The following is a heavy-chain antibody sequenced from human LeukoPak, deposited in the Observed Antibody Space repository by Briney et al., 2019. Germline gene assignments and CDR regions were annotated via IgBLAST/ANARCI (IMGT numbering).Heavy chain of an antibody. Sequence: QSGGSLRLSCAASGFTFSSYAMSWVRQAPGKGLEWVSAISGSGGSTYYADSVKGRFTISRDNSKNTLYLQMNSLRAEDTAVYYCATTYFGLGNTLVYWGQGTLVTVSS. CDR3: ATTYFGLGNTLVY. V-gene: IGHV3-23*01. CDR1: GFTFSSYA. D-gene: IGHD3-10*01. J-gene: IGHJ4*02. CDR2: ISGSGGST.